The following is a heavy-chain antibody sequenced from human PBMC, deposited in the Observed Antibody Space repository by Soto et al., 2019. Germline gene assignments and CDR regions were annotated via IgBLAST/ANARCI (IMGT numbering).Heavy chain of an antibody. V-gene: IGHV3-74*01. Sequence: GGSLRLSCAASGFTFTTFWMHWVRQVPGKGLEWVSRIDPDETVTDYADSVRGRFTISRDNPKNTLYLQMDSLRDDDTAVYYCTRDGTSTVSFFDYWGHGTTVTVSS. J-gene: IGHJ4*01. CDR1: GFTFTTFW. CDR3: TRDGTSTVSFFDY. D-gene: IGHD4-17*01. CDR2: IDPDETVT.